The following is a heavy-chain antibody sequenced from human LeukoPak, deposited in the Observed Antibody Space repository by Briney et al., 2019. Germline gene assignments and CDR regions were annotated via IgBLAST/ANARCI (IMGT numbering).Heavy chain of an antibody. V-gene: IGHV3-21*01. CDR3: AIESSGGDQDY. J-gene: IGHJ4*02. CDR1: GFTFSSYG. Sequence: GRSLRLSCAASGFTFSSYGMHWVRQAPGKGLEWVSSISSSSSYIYYADSVKGRFTISRDNAKNSLYLQMNSLRAEDTAVYYCAIESSGGDQDYWGQGTLVTVSS. CDR2: ISSSSSYI. D-gene: IGHD6-19*01.